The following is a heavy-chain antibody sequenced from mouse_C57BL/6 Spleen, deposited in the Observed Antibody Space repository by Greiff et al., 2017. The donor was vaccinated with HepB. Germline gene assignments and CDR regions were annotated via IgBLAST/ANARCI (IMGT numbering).Heavy chain of an antibody. CDR3: ARDYDVYAMDY. CDR1: GYAFSSYW. V-gene: IGHV1-80*01. D-gene: IGHD2-4*01. Sequence: QVHVKQSGAELVKPGASVKISCKASGYAFSSYWMNWVKQRPGKGLEWIGQIYPGDGDTNYNGKFKGKATLTADKSSSTAYMQLSSLTSEDSAVYFCARDYDVYAMDYWGQGTSVTVSS. CDR2: IYPGDGDT. J-gene: IGHJ4*01.